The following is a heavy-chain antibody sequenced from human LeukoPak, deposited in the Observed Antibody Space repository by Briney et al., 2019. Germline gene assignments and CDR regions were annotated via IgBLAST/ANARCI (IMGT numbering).Heavy chain of an antibody. CDR1: GFTVSSNY. CDR2: IKQDGSEK. CDR3: AREYTATDANYYYMDV. D-gene: IGHD5-18*01. V-gene: IGHV3-7*01. Sequence: GGSLRLSCAASGFTVSSNYMSWVRQAPGKGLEWVANIKQDGSEKYYVDSVKGRFTISRDNAKNSLYLQMNSLRAEDTAVYYCAREYTATDANYYYMDVWGKGTTVTVSS. J-gene: IGHJ6*03.